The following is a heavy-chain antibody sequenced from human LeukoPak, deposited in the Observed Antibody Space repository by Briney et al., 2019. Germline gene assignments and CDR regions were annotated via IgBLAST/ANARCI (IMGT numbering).Heavy chain of an antibody. D-gene: IGHD2-15*01. V-gene: IGHV3-7*01. J-gene: IGHJ5*01. CDR2: IKQDGSEK. CDR3: AKDYIVVLVAVSGWFDS. Sequence: QPGGSLRLSCAASGFTFSSYWMNWVRQAPGKGLEWVANIKQDGSEKYYVDSVKGRFTISRDNAKNSLYLQMNSLRAEDTAVYYCAKDYIVVLVAVSGWFDSWGQGTLVTVSS. CDR1: GFTFSSYW.